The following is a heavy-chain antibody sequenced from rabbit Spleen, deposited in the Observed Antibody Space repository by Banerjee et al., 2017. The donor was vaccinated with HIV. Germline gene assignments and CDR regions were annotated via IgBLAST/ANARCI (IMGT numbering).Heavy chain of an antibody. CDR1: GVSFSVSSY. CDR3: ARDTSSSAFYFGL. D-gene: IGHD1-1*01. CDR2: IDAGSSGFT. V-gene: IGHV1S45*01. Sequence: QEQLVESGGDLVKPGASLTLTCTASGVSFSVSSYMCWVRQAPGKGLEWIACIDAGSSGFTYFATWAKGRFTISKTSSTTVTLQVTRLTAADTATYFCARDTSSSAFYFGLWGPGTLVTVS. J-gene: IGHJ4*01.